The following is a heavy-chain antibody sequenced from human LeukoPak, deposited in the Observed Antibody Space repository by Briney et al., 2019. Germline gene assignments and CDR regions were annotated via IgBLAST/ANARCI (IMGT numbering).Heavy chain of an antibody. CDR1: GYTFTGYY. V-gene: IGHV1-2*02. D-gene: IGHD4-11*01. CDR2: IDPNSGGT. Sequence: APVKVSCKASGYTFTGYYIHWVRQAPGQGLEWMGSIDPNSGGTNYAQNFQGRITMTRDTSISTAYMELSRLRSDDTAVYYCAREKYDYNYFFDYWGQGTLVPVSS. J-gene: IGHJ4*02. CDR3: AREKYDYNYFFDY.